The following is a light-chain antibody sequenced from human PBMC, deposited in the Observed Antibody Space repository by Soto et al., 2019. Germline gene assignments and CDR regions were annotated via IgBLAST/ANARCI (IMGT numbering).Light chain of an antibody. V-gene: IGLV2-8*01. J-gene: IGLJ2*01. CDR1: SSDVGGYNY. CDR2: EVS. CDR3: GTWDNSLSAV. Sequence: QSALTQPPSASGSPGQSVTISCTGTSSDVGGYNYVSWYQQHPGKAPKLMIYEVSKRPSGVPDRFSGSQSGTSATLGITGLQTGDEADYYCGTWDNSLSAVFGGGTKLTVL.